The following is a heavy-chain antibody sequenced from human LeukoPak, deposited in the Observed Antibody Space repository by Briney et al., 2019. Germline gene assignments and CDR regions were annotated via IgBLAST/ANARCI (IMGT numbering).Heavy chain of an antibody. Sequence: SVKVSCKASGGTSSSYAISWVRQAPGQGLEWMGGIIPIFGTANYAQKFQGRVTITADESTSTAHMELSSLRSEDTAVYYCATFYGSGSSYLDYWGQGTLVTVSS. D-gene: IGHD3-10*01. J-gene: IGHJ4*02. CDR2: IIPIFGTA. CDR1: GGTSSSYA. CDR3: ATFYGSGSSYLDY. V-gene: IGHV1-69*01.